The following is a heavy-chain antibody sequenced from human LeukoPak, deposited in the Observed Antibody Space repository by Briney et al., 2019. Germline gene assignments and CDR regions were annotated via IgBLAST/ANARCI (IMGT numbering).Heavy chain of an antibody. D-gene: IGHD4-17*01. Sequence: GSLRLSCVASGFTVRSNHMSWVRKAPRKGLESISVIYSGGSTDYADSVKGRLTISRDNSKNTLYLQMNSLRAEDTAVYYCARVVDHDYGDYYLDYWGQGTLVTVSS. CDR2: IYSGGST. CDR1: GFTVRSNH. V-gene: IGHV3-53*01. CDR3: ARVVDHDYGDYYLDY. J-gene: IGHJ4*02.